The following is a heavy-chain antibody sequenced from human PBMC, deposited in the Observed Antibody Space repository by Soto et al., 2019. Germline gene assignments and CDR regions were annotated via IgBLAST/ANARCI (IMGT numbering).Heavy chain of an antibody. J-gene: IGHJ5*02. Sequence: QVQLQESGPGLVKTSQTLSLTCTVSGGSISSGGYYWSWIRQHPGKGLEWIGYIYYSGSTYYNPSLKSRVTISVDTSKNQFSLKLSSVTAADTAVYYCARSPDWGSSPHWFDPWGQGTLVTVSS. CDR2: IYYSGST. D-gene: IGHD7-27*01. V-gene: IGHV4-31*03. CDR3: ARSPDWGSSPHWFDP. CDR1: GGSISSGGYY.